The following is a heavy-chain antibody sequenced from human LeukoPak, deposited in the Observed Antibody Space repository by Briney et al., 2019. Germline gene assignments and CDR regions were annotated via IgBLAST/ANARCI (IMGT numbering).Heavy chain of an antibody. J-gene: IGHJ6*02. Sequence: SETLSLTCAVSGGSISSGGYSWSWIRQPPGTGLEWIGYIYHSGSTYYNPSLKSRVTISVDRSKNHFSLKLSAVTAADTAMYYCARVGLFRGYYYYYGMDVWGQGTTVTVSS. CDR2: IYHSGST. CDR1: GGSISSGGYS. D-gene: IGHD3-10*01. V-gene: IGHV4-30-2*01. CDR3: ARVGLFRGYYYYYGMDV.